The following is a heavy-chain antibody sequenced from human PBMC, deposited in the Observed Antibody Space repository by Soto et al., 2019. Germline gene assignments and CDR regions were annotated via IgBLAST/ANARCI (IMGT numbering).Heavy chain of an antibody. CDR1: GGTFSNYT. CDR3: ARGYCSGGSCYVAKYYGLEV. D-gene: IGHD2-15*01. V-gene: IGHV1-69*01. Sequence: QVQLVQSGAEVRKPGSSVKVSCKASGGTFSNYTISWVRQAPGQGLEWMGGIIPIFGAVNYAQKFQGRLTISMVESTTTAHMELSSLGSEDTAVYYCARGYCSGGSCYVAKYYGLEVWGQGTTVIVS. CDR2: IIPIFGAV. J-gene: IGHJ6*02.